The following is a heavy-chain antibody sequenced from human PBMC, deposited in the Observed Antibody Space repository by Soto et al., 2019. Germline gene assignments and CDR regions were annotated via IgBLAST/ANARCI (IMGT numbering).Heavy chain of an antibody. V-gene: IGHV4-31*03. CDR2: IYYSGST. J-gene: IGHJ3*02. CDR3: ARNGYYDFWRGYYTLDAFDI. CDR1: GGSISSGGYY. D-gene: IGHD3-3*01. Sequence: SETLSLTCTVSGGSISSGGYYWSWIRQHPGKGLEWIGYIYYSGSTYYNPSLKSRVTISVDTSKNQFSLKLSSVAAAEKAVYYCARNGYYDFWRGYYTLDAFDIWAQGTMVTVSS.